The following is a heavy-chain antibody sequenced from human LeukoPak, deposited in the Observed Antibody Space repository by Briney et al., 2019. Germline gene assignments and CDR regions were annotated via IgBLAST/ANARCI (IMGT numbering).Heavy chain of an antibody. V-gene: IGHV3-53*01. CDR2: IYSGGSR. CDR3: ARDLGAAAGPQY. J-gene: IGHJ4*02. CDR1: GFTVSRNY. D-gene: IGHD6-13*01. Sequence: GGSLRLSCAASGFTVSRNYMSWVRQAPGKGLEWVSVIYSGGSRYYADSVKGRFTISRDDSKNMLHLQMNSLRAEDTAVYYCARDLGAAAGPQYWGQGTLVTVSS.